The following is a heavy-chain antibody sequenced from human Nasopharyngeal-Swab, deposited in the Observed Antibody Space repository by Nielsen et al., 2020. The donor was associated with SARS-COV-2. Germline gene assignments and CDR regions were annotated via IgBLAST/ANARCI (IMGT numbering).Heavy chain of an antibody. CDR2: ISYDDGSNK. CDR1: GFTFSTYA. J-gene: IGHJ4*01. D-gene: IGHD3-9*01. CDR3: ARSFAEYDILTGFDY. V-gene: IGHV3-30-3*01. Sequence: GESLKISCVASGFTFSTYAIHWVRQAPGKGLEWVSLISYDDGSNKYYADSVKGRFTISRDNSKNTLYLQMHTLRAEDTAMYYCARSFAEYDILTGFDYWGQGTLGTVSS.